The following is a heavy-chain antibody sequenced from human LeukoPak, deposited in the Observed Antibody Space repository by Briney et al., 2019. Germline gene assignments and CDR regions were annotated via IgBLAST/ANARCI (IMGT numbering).Heavy chain of an antibody. Sequence: PSETLSLTSTVSGGSISSSSYYWGWIRQPPGKGLEWIGSIYYSGSTYYNPSLKSRVTISVDTSKNQFSLKLSSVTAADTAVYYCARGGQIAAACNNYWGQGTLVTVSS. CDR3: ARGGQIAAACNNY. CDR2: IYYSGST. CDR1: GGSISSSSYY. D-gene: IGHD6-13*01. V-gene: IGHV4-39*01. J-gene: IGHJ4*02.